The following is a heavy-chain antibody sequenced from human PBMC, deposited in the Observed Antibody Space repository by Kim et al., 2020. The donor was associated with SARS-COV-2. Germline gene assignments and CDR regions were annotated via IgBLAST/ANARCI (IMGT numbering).Heavy chain of an antibody. CDR3: AKDILAVYDFWSGAKTIDY. V-gene: IGHV3-43*02. J-gene: IGHJ4*02. CDR1: GFTFDDYA. CDR2: ISGDGGST. D-gene: IGHD3-3*01. Sequence: GGSLRLSCAASGFTFDDYAMHWVRQAPGKGLEWVSLISGDGGSTYYADSVKGRFTISRDNSKNSLYLQMNSLRTEDTALYYCAKDILAVYDFWSGAKTIDYWGQGALVTVSS.